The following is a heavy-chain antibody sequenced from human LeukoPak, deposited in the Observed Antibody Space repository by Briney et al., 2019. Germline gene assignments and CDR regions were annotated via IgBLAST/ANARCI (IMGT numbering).Heavy chain of an antibody. D-gene: IGHD3-9*01. CDR2: VYYTGNS. V-gene: IGHV4-39*01. CDR3: SHSYILDRPFAYYFDY. Sequence: PSETLSLTCSVSAGSISSSSSYCGWIRQPPGKGLEWIANVYYTGNSFYNPSLKSRITVSVDTSKNQFSLKLTSVTAADTAVYYCSHSYILDRPFAYYFDYWGQGALVTVSS. J-gene: IGHJ4*02. CDR1: AGSISSSSSY.